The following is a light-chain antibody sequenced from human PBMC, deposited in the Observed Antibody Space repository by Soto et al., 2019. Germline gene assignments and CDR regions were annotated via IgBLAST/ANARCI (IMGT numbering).Light chain of an antibody. Sequence: DIQMTQSPSTLSASVGERVTITCRASQSITTWLAWYQQRPGKAPKLLIYKASSLEGGVPSRFSGSGSGTEFNINISSLQPDDFATYYCQQYNTYPLTFGGGTTVEIK. CDR3: QQYNTYPLT. J-gene: IGKJ4*01. V-gene: IGKV1-5*03. CDR1: QSITTW. CDR2: KAS.